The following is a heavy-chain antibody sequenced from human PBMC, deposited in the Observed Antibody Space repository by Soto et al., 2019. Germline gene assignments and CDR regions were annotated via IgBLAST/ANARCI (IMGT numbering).Heavy chain of an antibody. CDR3: AKCIAAYYFDY. CDR1: GFTFSSYA. Sequence: HPGGSLRLSCAASGFTFSSYAMSWVRQAPGKGLEWVSAISGSGGSTHYADSVKGRFTISRDNSKNTLYLQMNSLRAEDTAVYYYAKCIAAYYFDYWGQGTLVTVSS. CDR2: ISGSGGST. V-gene: IGHV3-23*01. J-gene: IGHJ4*02. D-gene: IGHD6-6*01.